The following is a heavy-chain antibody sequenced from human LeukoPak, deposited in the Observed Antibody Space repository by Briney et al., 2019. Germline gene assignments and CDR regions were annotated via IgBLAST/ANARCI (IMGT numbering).Heavy chain of an antibody. CDR1: GASISGYY. D-gene: IGHD3-3*01. J-gene: IGHJ4*02. CDR3: ARTNIRFLEWL. Sequence: SETLSLTCTASGASISGYYWSWFRQPAGKGLEWIGRIYTSGSTNYNPSLKSRVTMSVDTSKNQFSLKLSSVTAADTAVYYCARTNIRFLEWLWGQGTLVTVSS. CDR2: IYTSGST. V-gene: IGHV4-4*07.